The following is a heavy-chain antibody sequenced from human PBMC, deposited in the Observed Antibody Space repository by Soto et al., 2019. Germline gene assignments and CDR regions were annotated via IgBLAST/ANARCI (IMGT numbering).Heavy chain of an antibody. V-gene: IGHV3-48*01. CDR2: ISSSSSTI. Sequence: PGGSLRLSCAASGFTFSSYSMNWVRQAPGKGLEWVSYISSSSSTIYYADSVKGRFTISRDNAKNSLYLRMNSLRGEDTAVYYCARDSLHYYDSSGYHTADAFDIWGQGTMVTVSS. D-gene: IGHD3-22*01. J-gene: IGHJ3*02. CDR1: GFTFSSYS. CDR3: ARDSLHYYDSSGYHTADAFDI.